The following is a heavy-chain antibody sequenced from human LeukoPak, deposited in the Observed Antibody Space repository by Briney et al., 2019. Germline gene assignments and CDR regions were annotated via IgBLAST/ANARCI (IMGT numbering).Heavy chain of an antibody. CDR2: ISSSGSTI. V-gene: IGHV3-11*04. J-gene: IGHJ4*02. CDR1: VYTFSDYY. Sequence: KSGGSLRLSYASWVYTFSDYYMSWIRQAPGKGLEWVLYISSSGSTIYYADSAKGRFTIYRDNAKNSLYQQMNSLRGEDTAVYYCAGGISNIAAAGSYYFDYWGEGALVTVSP. D-gene: IGHD6-13*01. CDR3: AGGISNIAAAGSYYFDY.